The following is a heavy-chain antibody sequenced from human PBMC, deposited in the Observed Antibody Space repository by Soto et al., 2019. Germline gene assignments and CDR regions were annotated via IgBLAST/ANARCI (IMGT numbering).Heavy chain of an antibody. V-gene: IGHV1-18*01. CDR3: ARGIYSDY. Sequence: QVQLVQSGAAVKKPGASVKVSCRPSGYTFNSYGISWARQAPGQGLEWVGWISTFNGNTDYAQKVQGRVTMTTDTSTSTVYMEVRTLRSDDTAVYYCARGIYSDYWGQGTLVTVSS. CDR1: GYTFNSYG. CDR2: ISTFNGNT. J-gene: IGHJ4*02.